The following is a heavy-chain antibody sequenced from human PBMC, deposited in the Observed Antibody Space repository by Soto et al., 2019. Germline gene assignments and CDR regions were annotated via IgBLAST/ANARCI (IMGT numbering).Heavy chain of an antibody. CDR1: GFTFSSFA. Sequence: GGSLRLSCAASGFTFSSFALSWVRQAPGKGLEWVSAISGSGDGTDYADSVKGRFTISRDNSKNTLYLQMNSLRAEDTAVYYWAGPGYSSQDYCGQAALGTVSS. D-gene: IGHD5-18*01. V-gene: IGHV3-23*01. J-gene: IGHJ4*02. CDR3: AGPGYSSQDY. CDR2: ISGSGDGT.